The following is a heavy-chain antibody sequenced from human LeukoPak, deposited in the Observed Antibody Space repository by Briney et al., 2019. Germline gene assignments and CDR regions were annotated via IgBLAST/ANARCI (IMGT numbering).Heavy chain of an antibody. V-gene: IGHV4-34*01. J-gene: IGHJ4*02. CDR1: GASFSDSY. D-gene: IGHD3-16*01. CDR3: ARGRYGPRLGN. CDR2: INNSGST. Sequence: KTSETLSLTCAVYGASFSDSYWSWIRQSPEKGLEWIGEINNSGSTSYNPSLNSRVIMSVDGSKNQFSLRLTSVTAADTAVYYCARGRYGPRLGNWGQGTLVTVSS.